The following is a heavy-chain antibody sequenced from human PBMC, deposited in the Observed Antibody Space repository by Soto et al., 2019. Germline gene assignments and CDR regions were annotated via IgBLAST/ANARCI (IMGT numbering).Heavy chain of an antibody. J-gene: IGHJ4*02. CDR2: IYYSGST. D-gene: IGHD3-3*01. CDR1: GGSISKNY. CDR3: ARHDSSLGVAY. V-gene: IGHV4-59*08. Sequence: SETLSLTCAVSGGSISKNYWSWIRQPPGKGLEWIGNIYYSGSTNYNPSLKSRVTISIDTSKNQFSLKLSSVTAADTAVYYCARHDSSLGVAYWGQGTLVTVS.